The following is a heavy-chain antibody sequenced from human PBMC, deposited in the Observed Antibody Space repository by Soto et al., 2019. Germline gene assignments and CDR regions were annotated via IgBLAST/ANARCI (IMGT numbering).Heavy chain of an antibody. D-gene: IGHD1-26*01. V-gene: IGHV4-39*01. CDR3: ARGSHYNFDY. CDR2: IYYSGST. CDR1: GGSISSSSYY. Sequence: PSETLSLTCTVSGGSISSSSYYWGWIRQPPGKGLEWIGSIYYSGSTYYNPSLKSLVTISVDTSKNQFSLKLSSVTAADTAVYYCARGSHYNFDYWGQGTLVTVSS. J-gene: IGHJ4*02.